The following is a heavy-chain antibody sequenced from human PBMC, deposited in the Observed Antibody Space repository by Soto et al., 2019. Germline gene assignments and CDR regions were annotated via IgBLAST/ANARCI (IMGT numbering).Heavy chain of an antibody. J-gene: IGHJ6*03. CDR1: GYTFTSYG. D-gene: IGHD6-13*01. CDR2: ISAYNGNT. CDR3: AREVDGAAVHDYYYYYYMDV. Sequence: ASVKVSCKASGYTFTSYGISWVRQAPGQGLEWMGWISAYNGNTNYAQKLQGRVTITTDTSTSTAYMELRSLRSDDTAVYYCAREVDGAAVHDYYYYYYMDVWGKGTAVTVS. V-gene: IGHV1-18*01.